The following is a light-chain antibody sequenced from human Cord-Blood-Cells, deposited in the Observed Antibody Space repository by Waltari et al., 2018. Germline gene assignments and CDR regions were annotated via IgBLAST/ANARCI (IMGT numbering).Light chain of an antibody. CDR3: QVWDSSSDHVV. Sequence: SYVLTQTHSVSVAPGKTARITCGGNNIGSKSVHWYQQKPGQAPVLVIYYDSDRPSGIPERFSGSKSGNTATLTISRVEAEDDADYYCQVWDSSSDHVVFGGGTKLTVL. CDR2: YDS. V-gene: IGLV3-21*04. CDR1: NIGSKS. J-gene: IGLJ2*01.